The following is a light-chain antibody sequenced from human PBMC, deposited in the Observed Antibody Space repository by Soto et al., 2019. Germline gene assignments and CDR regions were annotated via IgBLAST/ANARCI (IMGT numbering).Light chain of an antibody. V-gene: IGKV1-39*01. CDR1: QSITSY. J-gene: IGKJ2*01. Sequence: DIQMTQSPSSLSASVGDRVTSTCRASQSITSYLNWYQQKPGKAPKLQIYAASILQSGVPSRFSGSASGTDVTRTISSLQPEDFATYSSQQTYSTPYTCGQGTKIETK. CDR2: AAS. CDR3: QQTYSTPYT.